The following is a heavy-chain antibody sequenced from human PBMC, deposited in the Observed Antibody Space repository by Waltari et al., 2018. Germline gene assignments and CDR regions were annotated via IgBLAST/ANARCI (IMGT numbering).Heavy chain of an antibody. D-gene: IGHD3-22*01. V-gene: IGHV1-8*03. CDR2: MTTNRCKT. CDR1: GYTFTSYD. J-gene: IGHJ4*02. Sequence: QVQLVQSGAEVKKPGASVKVSCKASGYTFTSYDINWVRQATGKGLERKGGMTTNRCKTSYAQKFQGRVTITRNTSISTAYMELSSLRSEDTAVYYCARSTHYYDTPFGHWGQGTLVTVSS. CDR3: ARSTHYYDTPFGH.